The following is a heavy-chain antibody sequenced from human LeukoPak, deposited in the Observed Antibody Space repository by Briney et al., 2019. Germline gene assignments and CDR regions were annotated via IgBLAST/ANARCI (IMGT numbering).Heavy chain of an antibody. CDR1: GFTFSTYG. CDR2: ISGSGGST. Sequence: GGSLRLSCVASGFTFSTYGMSWVRQAPGKGLEWVSAISGSGGSTYYADSVKGRFTISRDNSKSTLYLQMNSLRAEDTAVYYCAKETTVITFDYWGQGTLVTVS. J-gene: IGHJ4*02. CDR3: AKETTVITFDY. V-gene: IGHV3-23*01. D-gene: IGHD4-17*01.